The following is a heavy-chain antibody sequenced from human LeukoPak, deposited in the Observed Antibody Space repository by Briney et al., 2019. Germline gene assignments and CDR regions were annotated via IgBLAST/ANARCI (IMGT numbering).Heavy chain of an antibody. CDR2: INRGGST. Sequence: GSLRLSCAASGFTLSSYWLTWVRQAPGKGLEWIGEINRGGSTNYNPSLKSRVTISVDTSKNQFSLKLNSVTAADTAVYYCARGSGSGSYFNSYWGQGTLVTVSS. J-gene: IGHJ4*02. CDR3: ARGSGSGSYFNSY. D-gene: IGHD3-10*01. V-gene: IGHV4-34*01. CDR1: GFTLSSYW.